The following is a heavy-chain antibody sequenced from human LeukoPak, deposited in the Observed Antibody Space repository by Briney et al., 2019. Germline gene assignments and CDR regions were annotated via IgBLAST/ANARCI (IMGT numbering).Heavy chain of an antibody. CDR3: AKDRGSGYDSAIFDY. Sequence: PGGSLRLSCAASGFTFSSYGMHWVRQAPGKGLEWVAFIRYDGSNKYYADSVKGRFTISRDNSKNTLYLQMNSLRAEDTAVYYCAKDRGSGYDSAIFDYWGQGTLVTVSS. V-gene: IGHV3-30*02. J-gene: IGHJ4*02. CDR2: IRYDGSNK. D-gene: IGHD5-12*01. CDR1: GFTFSSYG.